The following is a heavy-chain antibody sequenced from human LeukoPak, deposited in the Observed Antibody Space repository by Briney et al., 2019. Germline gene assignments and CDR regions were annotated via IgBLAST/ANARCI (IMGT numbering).Heavy chain of an antibody. D-gene: IGHD5-12*01. CDR2: IDYSGST. V-gene: IGHV4-59*08. J-gene: IGHJ4*02. CDR3: ATAPEYSGYETLFYFDY. CDR1: GGSISSYY. Sequence: SETLSLTCTVSGGSISSYYWSWIRQPPGKGLEWIGYIDYSGSTYYNPSLKSRVTISIDTSKNQFSLKLSSVTAADTAVYYCATAPEYSGYETLFYFDYWGQGTLVTVSS.